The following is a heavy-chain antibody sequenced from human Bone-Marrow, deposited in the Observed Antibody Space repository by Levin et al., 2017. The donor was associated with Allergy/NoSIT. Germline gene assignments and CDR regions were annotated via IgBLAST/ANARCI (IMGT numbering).Heavy chain of an antibody. J-gene: IGHJ4*02. CDR3: ARGWFGELLSH. Sequence: PGGSLRLSCAASGFTVSSNYMSWVRQAPGKGPEWVSVIYSGGSTYYADSLKGRFTISRDNSKNTLYLQMNSLRAEDTAVYYCARGWFGELLSHWGQGTLVTVSS. CDR1: GFTVSSNY. D-gene: IGHD3-10*01. CDR2: IYSGGST. V-gene: IGHV3-53*01.